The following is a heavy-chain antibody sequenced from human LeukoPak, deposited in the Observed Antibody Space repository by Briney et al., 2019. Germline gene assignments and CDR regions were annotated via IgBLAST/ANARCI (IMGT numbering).Heavy chain of an antibody. CDR1: GGSISSGGYY. J-gene: IGHJ4*02. V-gene: IGHV4-31*03. Sequence: SQTLSLTCTVSGGSISSGGYYWSWIRQHPGKGLEWIGYIYYSGSTYYNPSLKSRVTISVDTSKNQFSLKLSSVTAADTAVYYCARRLMVATKYYFDYWGQGTLVTVSS. CDR3: ARRLMVATKYYFDY. D-gene: IGHD3-10*01. CDR2: IYYSGST.